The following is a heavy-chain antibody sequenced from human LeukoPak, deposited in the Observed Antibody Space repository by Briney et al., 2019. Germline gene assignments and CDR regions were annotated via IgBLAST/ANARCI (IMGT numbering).Heavy chain of an antibody. CDR2: MNPNSGNT. D-gene: IGHD1-26*01. CDR3: ARASGIVNWFDP. CDR1: GYTFTSYD. J-gene: IGHJ5*02. V-gene: IGHV1-8*01. Sequence: ASVKVSCKASGYTFTSYDINWVRQATGQGLEWMGWMNPNSGNTGYAQKFQGRVTMTRNTSISTAYMELSSLRSEDTAVYYCARASGIVNWFDPWGQGTLVTVSS.